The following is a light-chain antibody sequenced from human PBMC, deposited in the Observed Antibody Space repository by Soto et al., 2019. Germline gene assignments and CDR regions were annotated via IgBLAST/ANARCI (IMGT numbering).Light chain of an antibody. V-gene: IGKV1-8*01. Sequence: AIRMTQSPSSFSASTGDRVTITCRASQGISSYLAWYQQKSGKAPKLLIYAASTLQSGVPSSFSGSGSGTYFTLSISCLQSEDFATYYCQQYYSYPPTFGQGTRLEIK. CDR1: QGISSY. CDR3: QQYYSYPPT. J-gene: IGKJ5*01. CDR2: AAS.